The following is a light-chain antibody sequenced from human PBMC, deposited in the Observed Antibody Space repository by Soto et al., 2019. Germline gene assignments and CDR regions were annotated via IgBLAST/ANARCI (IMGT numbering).Light chain of an antibody. CDR2: GAS. J-gene: IGKJ4*01. CDR3: QQYGSSPLT. V-gene: IGKV3-20*01. CDR1: QSVSSSY. Sequence: MTHSPATLSVSPGERATLSCRASQSVSSSYLAWYQQKPGQAPRLLIYGASSRATGIPDRFSGSGSGTDFTLTISRLEPEDFAVYYCQQYGSSPLTFGGGTKV.